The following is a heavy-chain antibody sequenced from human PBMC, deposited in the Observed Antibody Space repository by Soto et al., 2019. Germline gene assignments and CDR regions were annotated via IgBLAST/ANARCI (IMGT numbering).Heavy chain of an antibody. CDR2: IDKSAESA. CDR3: AKAGGVIDDTTVYRQIDY. J-gene: IGHJ4*02. V-gene: IGHV3-23*01. D-gene: IGHD2-8*02. Sequence: EVQLLDSGGGLVQPGGSLRLSCAASEFTLSSYAMSWVRQAPGKGLEWVSGIDKSAESAFYADSVKGRFTISRDNSKNTLYLQMNSLRVEDTAVYYCAKAGGVIDDTTVYRQIDYWGQGTLVTVSS. CDR1: EFTLSSYA.